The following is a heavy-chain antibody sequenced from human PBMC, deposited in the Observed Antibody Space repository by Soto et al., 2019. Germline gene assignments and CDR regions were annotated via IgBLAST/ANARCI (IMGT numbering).Heavy chain of an antibody. CDR1: GFTFSSYG. J-gene: IGHJ4*02. V-gene: IGHV3-33*01. Sequence: QVQLVESGGGVVQPGRSLRLSCAASGFTFSSYGMHWVRQAPGKGLEWVAVIWYDGSNKYYADSVKGRFTISRDNSKNTLYLQMNSLRAEDTAVYYCARDQSFSGTEPFDYWGQGTLVTVSS. CDR3: ARDQSFSGTEPFDY. CDR2: IWYDGSNK. D-gene: IGHD3-10*01.